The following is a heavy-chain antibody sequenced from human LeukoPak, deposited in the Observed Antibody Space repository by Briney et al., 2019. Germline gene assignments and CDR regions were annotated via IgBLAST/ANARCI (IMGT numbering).Heavy chain of an antibody. CDR2: IYYSGST. V-gene: IGHV4-39*01. D-gene: IGHD6-19*01. Sequence: SETLSLTCTVSGGSISSSSYYWGWIRQPPGKGLEWIGSIYYSGSTYYNPSLKSRVTISVDTSKNQFSLKLSSVTAADTAVYYCARHVTAVAVDSWFGYWGQGTLVTVSS. CDR1: GGSISSSSYY. J-gene: IGHJ4*02. CDR3: ARHVTAVAVDSWFGY.